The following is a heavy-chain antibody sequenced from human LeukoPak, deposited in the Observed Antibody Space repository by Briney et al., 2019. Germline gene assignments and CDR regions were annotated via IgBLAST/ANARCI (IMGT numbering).Heavy chain of an antibody. J-gene: IGHJ1*01. CDR1: GFIFSRYW. CDR3: ARVGTYYYGSSGYYPEYFQH. D-gene: IGHD3-22*01. Sequence: GRSLRLSYAASGFIFSRYWTHWVRQAPGKWLMCVARINSDGSSTNYADSEKGRFTISRDNAKNTLYLQMNSLRAEDTAVYYCARVGTYYYGSSGYYPEYFQHWGQGTLVTVSS. V-gene: IGHV3-74*01. CDR2: INSDGSST.